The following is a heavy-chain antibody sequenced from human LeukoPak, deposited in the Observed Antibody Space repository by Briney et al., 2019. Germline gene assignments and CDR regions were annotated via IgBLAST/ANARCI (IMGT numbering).Heavy chain of an antibody. V-gene: IGHV3-48*01. CDR1: GFTFSSYA. Sequence: QPGGSLRLSCAASGFTFSSYAMNWVRQAPGKGLEWASYIDSSSSTIYYADSVKGRFTISRDNAKNSLYLQMNSLRAEDTAVYYCARDASAPKWYFDLWGRGTLVTVSS. J-gene: IGHJ2*01. CDR3: ARDASAPKWYFDL. CDR2: IDSSSSTI.